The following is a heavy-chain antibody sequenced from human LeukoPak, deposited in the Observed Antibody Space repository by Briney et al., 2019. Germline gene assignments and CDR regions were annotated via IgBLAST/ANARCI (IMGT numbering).Heavy chain of an antibody. J-gene: IGHJ6*03. CDR1: GFPFSGYW. V-gene: IGHV3-74*01. Sequence: GGSLRLSCAASGFPFSGYWMHWVRQGPEKGLELVSRIDNDGHGIFYVDSVKGRFTTSRDNAKNTLYLQMNSLRVEDTAVYYCATGGGWDPSFGVVTHIDVWGKGTTVVVSS. D-gene: IGHD3-3*01. CDR3: ATGGGWDPSFGVVTHIDV. CDR2: IDNDGHGI.